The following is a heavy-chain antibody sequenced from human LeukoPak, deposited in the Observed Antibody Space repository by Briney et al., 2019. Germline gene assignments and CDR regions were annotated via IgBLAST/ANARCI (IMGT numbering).Heavy chain of an antibody. CDR3: AREYNSGPKQTDAFDI. V-gene: IGHV3-74*01. CDR1: GNYW. CDR2: ISGDEIWT. Sequence: GGSLRLSCAASGNYWMHWVRQAPGKGLVWVSRISGDEIWTSYADSVKGRFIISRDNAKDTLYLQMNSLRTEDTAVYYCAREYNSGPKQTDAFDIWGQGTMDTVSS. J-gene: IGHJ3*02. D-gene: IGHD3-22*01.